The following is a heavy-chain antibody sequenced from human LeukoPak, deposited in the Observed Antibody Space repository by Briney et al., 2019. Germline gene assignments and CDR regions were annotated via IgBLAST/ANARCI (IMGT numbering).Heavy chain of an antibody. CDR2: IYYSGST. Sequence: TSETLSLTCTVSGGSISSYYWSWIRQPPGKGLEWIGYIYYSGSTNYNPSLKSRVTISVDTSKNQFSLKLSSVTAADTAVYYCAGDDGRDHGMDVWGQGTTVTVSS. CDR3: AGDDGRDHGMDV. D-gene: IGHD1-26*01. CDR1: GGSISSYY. V-gene: IGHV4-59*01. J-gene: IGHJ6*02.